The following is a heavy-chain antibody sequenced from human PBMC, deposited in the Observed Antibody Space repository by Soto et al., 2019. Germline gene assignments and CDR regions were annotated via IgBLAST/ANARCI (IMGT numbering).Heavy chain of an antibody. CDR2: ISYDGSNK. CDR3: AKDYYGSGSFDY. Sequence: PGGSLRLSCAASGFTFSSYGMHWVRQAPGKGLEWVAVISYDGSNKYYADSVKGRFTISRDNSKNTLYLQMNSLRAEDTAVYYCAKDYYGSGSFDYWGQGTLVTV. CDR1: GFTFSSYG. V-gene: IGHV3-30*18. J-gene: IGHJ4*02. D-gene: IGHD3-10*01.